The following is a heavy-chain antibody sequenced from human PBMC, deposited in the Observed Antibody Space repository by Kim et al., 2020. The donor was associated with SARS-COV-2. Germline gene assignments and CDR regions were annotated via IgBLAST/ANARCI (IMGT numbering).Heavy chain of an antibody. CDR2: IRSKANSYAT. CDR1: GFTFSGSA. D-gene: IGHD6-19*01. J-gene: IGHJ4*02. Sequence: GGSLRLSCAASGFTFSGSAMHWVRQASGKGLEWVGRIRSKANSYATAYAASVKGRFTISRDDSKNTAYLQMNSLKTEDTAVYYCTRQVQGSGGFRDYWGQGTLVTVSS. V-gene: IGHV3-73*01. CDR3: TRQVQGSGGFRDY.